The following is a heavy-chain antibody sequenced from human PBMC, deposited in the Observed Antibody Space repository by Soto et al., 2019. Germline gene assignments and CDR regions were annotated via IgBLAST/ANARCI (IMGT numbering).Heavy chain of an antibody. CDR2: IYYSGST. Sequence: SETLSLTCTVSGGSISSSSYYWGWIRQPPGKGLEWIGSIYYSGSTYYNPSLKSRVTISVDTSKNQFSLKLSSVTAADTAVYYCARRTNGAFDIWGQGTMVTVSS. V-gene: IGHV4-39*01. CDR1: GGSISSSSYY. J-gene: IGHJ3*02. CDR3: ARRTNGAFDI. D-gene: IGHD2-8*01.